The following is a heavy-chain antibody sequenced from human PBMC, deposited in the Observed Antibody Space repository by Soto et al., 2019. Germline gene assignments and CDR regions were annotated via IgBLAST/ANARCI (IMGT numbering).Heavy chain of an antibody. D-gene: IGHD3-10*01. CDR2: IIPIFGTA. CDR1: GGTFSSYA. V-gene: IGHV1-69*13. J-gene: IGHJ6*02. Sequence: ASVKVSCKASGGTFSSYAISWVRQAPGQGLEWMGGIIPIFGTANYAQKFQGRVTITADESTSTAYMELSSLRSEDTAVYYCARVRYYGSGSYYNVRYYGMDVWGQGTTVTVSS. CDR3: ARVRYYGSGSYYNVRYYGMDV.